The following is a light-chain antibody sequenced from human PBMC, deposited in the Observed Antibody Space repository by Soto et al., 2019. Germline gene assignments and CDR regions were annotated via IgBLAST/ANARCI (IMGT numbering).Light chain of an antibody. CDR1: ESINTY. V-gene: IGKV1-39*01. Sequence: IQMTQSPSSLSASVGDRVTITCRGSESINTYLNWYQQKPGKAPKVLIYTASSLESGVPSRFSGSGSGTDFTLTISSLQPEDFATYYCQQSYNTPRTFGQGTKVDIK. J-gene: IGKJ1*01. CDR3: QQSYNTPRT. CDR2: TAS.